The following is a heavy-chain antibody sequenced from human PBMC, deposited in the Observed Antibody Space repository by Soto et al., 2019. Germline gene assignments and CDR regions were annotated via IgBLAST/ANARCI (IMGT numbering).Heavy chain of an antibody. CDR3: ARQPHSIAVAGDYFDY. CDR2: IYYSGST. V-gene: IGHV4-39*01. Sequence: SLTCTVSGGSISSSSYYWGWIRQPPGKGLEWIGSIYYSGSTYYNPSLKSRVTISVDTSKNQFSLKLSSVTAADTAVYYCARQPHSIAVAGDYFDYWGQGTLVTVSS. J-gene: IGHJ4*02. CDR1: GGSISSSSYY. D-gene: IGHD6-19*01.